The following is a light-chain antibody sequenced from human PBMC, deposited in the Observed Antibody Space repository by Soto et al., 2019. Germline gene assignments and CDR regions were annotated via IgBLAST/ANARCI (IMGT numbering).Light chain of an antibody. V-gene: IGLV4-69*02. CDR1: SGHNNYA. CDR3: QTWDAGILV. Sequence: QSVLTQSPSASASLGASVKLTCTLSSGHNNYAIAWHQQQPEKGPRYLMRLNSDGSHNKGDGIPDRFSGSSSGAERYLIISSLHSEDEADYYCQTWDAGILVFGTGNKLTVL. CDR2: LNSDGSH. J-gene: IGLJ1*01.